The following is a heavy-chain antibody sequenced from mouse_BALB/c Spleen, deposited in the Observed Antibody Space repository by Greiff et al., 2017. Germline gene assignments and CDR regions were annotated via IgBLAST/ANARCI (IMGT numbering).Heavy chain of an antibody. D-gene: IGHD1-1*02. J-gene: IGHJ2*01. CDR3: ARDGNYVDY. CDR2: INSNGGST. V-gene: IGHV5-6-3*01. CDR1: GFTFSSYG. Sequence: EVQGVESGGGLVQPGGSLKLSCAASGFTFSSYGMSWVRQTPDKRLELVATINSNGGSTYYPDSVKGRFTISRDNAKNTLYLQMSSLKSEDTAMYYCARDGNYVDYWGQGTTLTVSS.